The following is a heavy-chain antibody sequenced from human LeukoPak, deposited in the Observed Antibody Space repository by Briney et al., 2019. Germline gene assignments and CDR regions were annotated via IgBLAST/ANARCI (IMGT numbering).Heavy chain of an antibody. V-gene: IGHV3-48*04. Sequence: GGSLRLSCAGSGFTFSSHGMSWVRQTPGKGLEWLSYISPGGTTINSADSVKDRFITSTDTVTSSLFLQTNSLRAEHTAVYYCARVRGPTVRTMYFDYSGQGTLVTVSS. CDR2: ISPGGTTI. D-gene: IGHD2-8*01. CDR1: GFTFSSHG. CDR3: ARVRGPTVRTMYFDY. J-gene: IGHJ4*02.